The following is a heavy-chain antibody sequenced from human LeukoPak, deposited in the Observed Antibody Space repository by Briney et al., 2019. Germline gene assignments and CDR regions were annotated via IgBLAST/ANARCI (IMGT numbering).Heavy chain of an antibody. CDR1: GFTFRSYA. CDR3: AKDSSSWYYYYYYMDV. CDR2: TTGSGGST. V-gene: IGHV3-23*01. J-gene: IGHJ6*03. Sequence: PGGSLRLSCAASGFTFRSYAMSWVRLAPGKGLEWVSATTGSGGSTYYADSVKGRFTISRDNSKNTLYLQMNSLRAEDTAVYYCAKDSSSWYYYYYYMDVWGKGTTVTVSS. D-gene: IGHD6-13*01.